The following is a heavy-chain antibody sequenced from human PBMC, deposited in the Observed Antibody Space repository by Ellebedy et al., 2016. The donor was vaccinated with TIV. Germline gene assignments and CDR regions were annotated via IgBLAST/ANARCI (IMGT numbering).Heavy chain of an antibody. CDR2: MKGDGSSA. Sequence: GGSLRLSCAASGFTFSSYWMYWVRQAPGKGLVWVSRMKGDGSSASYADSVKGRFTISSDNAKNTLYLQMNSLRAEDTAVYYCARNGKDYGGNPSLYFHYGMDVWGQGTTVTVSS. J-gene: IGHJ6*02. D-gene: IGHD4-23*01. CDR3: ARNGKDYGGNPSLYFHYGMDV. CDR1: GFTFSSYW. V-gene: IGHV3-74*01.